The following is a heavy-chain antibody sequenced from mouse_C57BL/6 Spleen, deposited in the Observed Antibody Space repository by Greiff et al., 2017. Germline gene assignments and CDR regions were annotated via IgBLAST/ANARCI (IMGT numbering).Heavy chain of an antibody. CDR1: GYAFSSSW. CDR3: ARFFDDDVGLMFAY. V-gene: IGHV1-82*01. Sequence: VQLQQSGPELVKPGASVKISCKASGYAFSSSWMNWVKQRPGKGLEWIGRIYPGDGDTNYNGKFKGKATLTADKSSSTAYMQLSSLTSEDSAVYFCARFFDDDVGLMFAYWGQGTLVTVSA. D-gene: IGHD2-4*01. J-gene: IGHJ3*01. CDR2: IYPGDGDT.